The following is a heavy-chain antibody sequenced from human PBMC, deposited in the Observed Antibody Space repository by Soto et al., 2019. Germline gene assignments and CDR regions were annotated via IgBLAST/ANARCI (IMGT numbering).Heavy chain of an antibody. D-gene: IGHD6-19*01. J-gene: IGHJ5*02. Sequence: EVQLVESGGGLVQPGGSLRLSCAASGFTFSSYWMSWVRQAPGKGLEWVANIKQDGSEKYYVDSVKRRFIISRDNAKNSLYLQMNSLRAEDTAVYYCARPSSGWYNWFDPWGQGTLVTVSS. CDR3: ARPSSGWYNWFDP. V-gene: IGHV3-7*01. CDR1: GFTFSSYW. CDR2: IKQDGSEK.